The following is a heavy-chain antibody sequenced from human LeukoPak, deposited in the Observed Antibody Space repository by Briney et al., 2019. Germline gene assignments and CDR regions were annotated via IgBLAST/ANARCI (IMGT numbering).Heavy chain of an antibody. V-gene: IGHV1-46*01. Sequence: ASVKVSFEASGYTFTSYYMHWVRQAPGQGLEWMGLINPNGGSTTYAQKFQGRVTMTRDTSTSTVYMNLSSLRSEDTAVYSCARGNPPYYFNYWGQGTLVTVSS. J-gene: IGHJ4*02. D-gene: IGHD1-14*01. CDR3: ARGNPPYYFNY. CDR2: INPNGGST. CDR1: GYTFTSYY.